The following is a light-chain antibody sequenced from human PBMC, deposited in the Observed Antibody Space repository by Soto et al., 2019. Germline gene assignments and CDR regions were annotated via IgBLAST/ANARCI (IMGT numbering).Light chain of an antibody. CDR2: SNN. V-gene: IGLV1-44*01. J-gene: IGLJ2*01. Sequence: QSVLTQPPSASGTPGQRVTISCSGSSSNIGSNTVNWYQQLPGTAPKLLIYSNNQRPSGVPDRFSGSKSGTSASLAISGLQSGDEADYYWAAWDDSMNGRVFGGGTKVPVL. CDR1: SSNIGSNT. CDR3: AAWDDSMNGRV.